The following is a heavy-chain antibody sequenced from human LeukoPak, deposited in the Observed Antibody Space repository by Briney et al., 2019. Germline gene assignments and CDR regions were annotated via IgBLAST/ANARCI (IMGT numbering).Heavy chain of an antibody. CDR3: ARDQIQLWLRYYFDY. V-gene: IGHV3-30-3*01. CDR2: ISYGGSNK. Sequence: PGGYLRRYCAASGFTFSSYAMHWVRQAPGKGLEWVAFISYGGSNKYYEDSVKGRFTISRDNSKNTLYLQMNSLRAEDTAVYFCARDQIQLWLRYYFDYWGQGTLVTVSS. D-gene: IGHD5-18*01. J-gene: IGHJ4*02. CDR1: GFTFSSYA.